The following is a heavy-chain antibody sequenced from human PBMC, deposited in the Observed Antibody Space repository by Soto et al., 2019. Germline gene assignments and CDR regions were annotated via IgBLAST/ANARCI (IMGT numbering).Heavy chain of an antibody. D-gene: IGHD3-10*01. V-gene: IGHV4-39*01. Sequence: PSETLSLTCIVSGGSITRRSSYWAWIRQPPGKGLEWVGTFYYGNTYHNPSLRSRITIAVDTSKNQFSLKLNSVAAADTAFYYCATTRGLAVGGSFDYWGQGMLVTVSS. CDR2: FYYGNT. CDR1: GGSITRRSSY. CDR3: ATTRGLAVGGSFDY. J-gene: IGHJ4*02.